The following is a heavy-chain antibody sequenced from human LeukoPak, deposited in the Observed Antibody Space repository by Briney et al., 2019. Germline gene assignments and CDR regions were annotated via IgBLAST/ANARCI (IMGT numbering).Heavy chain of an antibody. CDR1: GFTFSSYS. D-gene: IGHD3-10*01. V-gene: IGHV3-21*05. CDR2: ISSSSSNI. CDR3: ARISGSYYGLGWFDP. J-gene: IGHJ5*02. Sequence: GGSLRLSCAASGFTFSSYSMYWVRQAPGKGLEWVSYISSSSSNIYYADSVKGRFTISRDNAKNSLYLQMNSLRAEDTAVYYCARISGSYYGLGWFDPWGQGTLVTVSS.